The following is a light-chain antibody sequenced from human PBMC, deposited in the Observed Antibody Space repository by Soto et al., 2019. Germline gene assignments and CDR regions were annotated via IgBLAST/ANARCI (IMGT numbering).Light chain of an antibody. Sequence: QSVLTQPASVSGSPGQSITISCTGTSSDVGGYNYVSWYQLHPGKAPKLMVYEVSNRPSGVSNRFSGSKSGNTASLTISGLQAEDEADYYCSSYTSNTAYVFGPGTKVTVL. J-gene: IGLJ1*01. CDR3: SSYTSNTAYV. V-gene: IGLV2-14*01. CDR2: EVS. CDR1: SSDVGGYNY.